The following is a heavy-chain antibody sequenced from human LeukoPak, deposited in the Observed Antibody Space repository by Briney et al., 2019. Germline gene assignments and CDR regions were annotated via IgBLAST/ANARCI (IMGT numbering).Heavy chain of an antibody. J-gene: IGHJ3*02. V-gene: IGHV3-72*01. CDR3: ARVQYYYDSSGYYYGSAFDI. CDR1: GFTFSDHY. Sequence: PGGSLRLSCAASGFTFSDHYMDWVRQAPGKGLAWVGRTRNKANSYTTEYAASVKGRFTISRDDSKNSLYLQMNSLKTEDTAVYYCARVQYYYDSSGYYYGSAFDIWGQGTMVTVSS. CDR2: TRNKANSYTT. D-gene: IGHD3-22*01.